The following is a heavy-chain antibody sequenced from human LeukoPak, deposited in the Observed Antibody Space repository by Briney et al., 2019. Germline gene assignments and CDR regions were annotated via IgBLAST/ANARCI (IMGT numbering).Heavy chain of an antibody. D-gene: IGHD6-13*01. CDR1: GGSISIHH. CDR3: ARHLDIAASGTFDY. J-gene: IGHJ4*02. V-gene: IGHV4-59*08. CDR2: IYYSGRT. Sequence: PSETLSLTSTVSGGSISIHHWSSIPPPPGTGREWIGYIYYSGRTNYKPSIQSRVTISVDTSKNQFSLKLTSVTAADTAVYYCARHLDIAASGTFDYWGQGTLVTVSS.